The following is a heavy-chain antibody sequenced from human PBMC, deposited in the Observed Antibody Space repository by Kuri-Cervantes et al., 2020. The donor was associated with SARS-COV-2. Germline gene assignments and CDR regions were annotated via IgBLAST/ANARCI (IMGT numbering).Heavy chain of an antibody. D-gene: IGHD3-22*01. V-gene: IGHV4-38-2*02. CDR2: FYQSCNT. CDR3: ARDYYDSSGYLGEPGDN. Sequence: SQTLSLICAFYGRYFSGYYWRWVRQPPGKGLVGSGSFYQSCNTYYSPSLESRVTISVDTSKNQCSRKLSSVTAADTAVYYCARDYYDSSGYLGEPGDNWGQGTLVTVSS. J-gene: IGHJ4*01. CDR1: GRYFSGYY.